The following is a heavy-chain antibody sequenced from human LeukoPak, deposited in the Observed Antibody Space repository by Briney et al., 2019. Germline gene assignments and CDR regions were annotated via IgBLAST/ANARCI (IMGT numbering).Heavy chain of an antibody. J-gene: IGHJ4*02. V-gene: IGHV3-11*04. D-gene: IGHD3-22*01. Sequence: PGGSLRLSCAASGFTFSDYYMSWIRQAPGKGLEWVSYISSSGSTIYYADSVKGRFTISRDNSKNTLYLQMNSLRAEDTAVYYCARDRYDSSGAHDYWGQGTLVTVSS. CDR2: ISSSGSTI. CDR3: ARDRYDSSGAHDY. CDR1: GFTFSDYY.